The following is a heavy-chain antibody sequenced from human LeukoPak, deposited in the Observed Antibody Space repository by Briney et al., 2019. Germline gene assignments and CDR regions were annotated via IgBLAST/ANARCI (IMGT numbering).Heavy chain of an antibody. V-gene: IGHV3-23*01. D-gene: IGHD3-22*01. CDR1: GFPFSSHG. CDR3: AKKYDYDRYYMDV. Sequence: GGSLRLSCAGSGFPFSSHGMNWVRQAPGKGLEWVSGISPGGPTYYADSVKGRFTISRDNSKNTLYMQMNSLRAEDTAVYYCAKKYDYDRYYMDVWGKGTTVTISS. J-gene: IGHJ6*03. CDR2: ISPGGPT.